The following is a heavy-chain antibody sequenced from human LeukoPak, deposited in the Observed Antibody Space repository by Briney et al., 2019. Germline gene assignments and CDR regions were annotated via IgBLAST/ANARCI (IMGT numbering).Heavy chain of an antibody. CDR3: AKPGSGTTVTTD. Sequence: GGSLRLSCAASGFIFSRHGMSWVRQAPGKGLEWVAFISYDGRNKYYGDSVKGRFTTSRDNSRNTMDLEMNSLRGDDTAVYYCAKPGSGTTVTTDWGQGTLVTVSS. CDR1: GFIFSRHG. D-gene: IGHD4-17*01. CDR2: ISYDGRNK. V-gene: IGHV3-30*18. J-gene: IGHJ1*01.